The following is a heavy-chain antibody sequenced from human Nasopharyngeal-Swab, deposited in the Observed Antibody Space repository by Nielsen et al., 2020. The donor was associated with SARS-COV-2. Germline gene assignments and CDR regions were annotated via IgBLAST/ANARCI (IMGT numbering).Heavy chain of an antibody. CDR1: GYTLTELS. V-gene: IGHV1-24*01. Sequence: ASVKVSCKVSGYTLTELSMHWVRQAPGKGLEWMGGFDPEDGETIYAQKFQGRVTMTTDTSTSTAYMELRSLRSDDTAVYYCARASNWRNWFDPWGQGTLVTVSS. D-gene: IGHD1-20*01. CDR3: ARASNWRNWFDP. CDR2: FDPEDGET. J-gene: IGHJ5*02.